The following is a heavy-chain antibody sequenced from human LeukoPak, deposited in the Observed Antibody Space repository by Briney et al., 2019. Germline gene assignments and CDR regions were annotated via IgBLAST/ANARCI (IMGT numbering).Heavy chain of an antibody. V-gene: IGHV1-18*01. CDR3: ARDSHRLHRRSIAAAGKAGPLDY. CDR1: GYTFTSYG. CDR2: ISAYNGNT. D-gene: IGHD6-13*01. J-gene: IGHJ4*02. Sequence: GASVKVSCKASGYTFTSYGISWVRQAPGQGLEWMGLISAYNGNTNYAQKLQGRVTMTTDTSTSTAYMELRSLRSDDTAVYYCARDSHRLHRRSIAAAGKAGPLDYWGQGTLVTVSS.